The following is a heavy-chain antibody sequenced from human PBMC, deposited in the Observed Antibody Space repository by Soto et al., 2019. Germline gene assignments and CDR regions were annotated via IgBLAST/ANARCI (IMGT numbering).Heavy chain of an antibody. J-gene: IGHJ6*02. CDR1: GGSISSAGYN. V-gene: IGHV4-31*03. D-gene: IGHD1-7*01. CDR2: IYYSGST. Sequence: SETLSLTCTVSGGSISSAGYNWSWIRQHPGKGLEWIGYIYYSGSTYYNPSLKSRVTISVDTSKNQFSLKLSSVTAADTAVYYCARLNAGTTYYYYGMDVWGQGTTVT. CDR3: ARLNAGTTYYYYGMDV.